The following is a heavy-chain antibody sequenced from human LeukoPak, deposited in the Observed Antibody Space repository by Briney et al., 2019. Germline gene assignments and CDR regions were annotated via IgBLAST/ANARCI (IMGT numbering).Heavy chain of an antibody. D-gene: IGHD5-18*01. CDR2: INPNSGGT. CDR3: ARADGLWYRFDY. Sequence: ASVKVSCKASGYTFTSYGISWVRQAPGQGLEWMGWINPNSGGTNYAQKFQGRVTMTRDTSISTAYMELSRLRSDDTAVYYCARADGLWYRFDYWGQGTLVTVSS. J-gene: IGHJ4*02. V-gene: IGHV1-2*02. CDR1: GYTFTSYG.